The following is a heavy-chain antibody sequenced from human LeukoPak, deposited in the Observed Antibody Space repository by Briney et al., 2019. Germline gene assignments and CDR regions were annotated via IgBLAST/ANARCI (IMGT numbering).Heavy chain of an antibody. Sequence: PGGSLRLSCAASGFTFSSYWMSWVRRAPGKGLEWVANINQDGSEKYYVDSVKGRFTISRDNAKNSLYLQMNSLRAEDTAVYYCARLYYYRSGYYYMDVWGKGTTVTVSS. V-gene: IGHV3-7*01. CDR1: GFTFSSYW. CDR2: INQDGSEK. CDR3: ARLYYYRSGYYYMDV. J-gene: IGHJ6*03. D-gene: IGHD3-10*01.